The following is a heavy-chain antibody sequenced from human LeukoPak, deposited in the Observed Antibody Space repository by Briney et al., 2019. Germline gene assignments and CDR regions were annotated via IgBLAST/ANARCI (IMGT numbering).Heavy chain of an antibody. J-gene: IGHJ4*02. CDR2: IKSKTDGGTT. CDR3: ARLLAYGSGGEAFDY. Sequence: GSLSLSFAASGFPFSNAWMSWVRQAPGKGVEWVGRIKSKTDGGTTDYAAPVKGRFTISRDDSKNTLYLQMNSLRAEDTSVYHCARLLAYGSGGEAFDYWGQGALVTVSS. D-gene: IGHD3-10*01. V-gene: IGHV3-15*05. CDR1: GFPFSNAW.